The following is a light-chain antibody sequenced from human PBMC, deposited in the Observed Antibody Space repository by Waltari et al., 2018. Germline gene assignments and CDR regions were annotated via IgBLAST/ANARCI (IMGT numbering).Light chain of an antibody. Sequence: QTVVTQEPSFSVSPGGTVTPTSAFSYGSVSTSYYPSWYQQTPGQAPRTLIYSTNTRSSGVPDRVSGSILGNKAALTITGAQADDESDYYCVLYMGSGIWVFGGGTKLTVL. V-gene: IGLV8-61*01. CDR3: VLYMGSGIWV. CDR1: YGSVSTSYY. CDR2: STN. J-gene: IGLJ3*02.